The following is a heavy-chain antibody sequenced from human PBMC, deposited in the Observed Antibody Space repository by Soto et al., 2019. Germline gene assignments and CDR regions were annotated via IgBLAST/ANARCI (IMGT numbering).Heavy chain of an antibody. J-gene: IGHJ6*02. CDR3: AKVRYSSPMGYYYGMDV. D-gene: IGHD6-19*01. Sequence: SVKVSCKASRVAFSKFIVTWVRQAPGLGLEWVGGIIPIFGTANYAQKFQGRVTITADESTSTSYMEVNNLRAGDTAVYYCAKVRYSSPMGYYYGMDVWGQGTTVTVSS. CDR1: RVAFSKFI. V-gene: IGHV1-69*13. CDR2: IIPIFGTA.